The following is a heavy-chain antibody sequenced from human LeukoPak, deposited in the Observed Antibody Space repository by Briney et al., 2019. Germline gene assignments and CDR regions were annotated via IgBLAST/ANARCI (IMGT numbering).Heavy chain of an antibody. CDR2: ISGGGGST. CDR1: GFTFSAYA. D-gene: IGHD3-22*01. CDR3: AKHYDISGYYPY. V-gene: IGHV3-23*01. J-gene: IGHJ4*02. Sequence: GGSLRLSCAASGFTFSAYAMSWVRQAPGKGLEWVSAISGGGGSTHYADSVKGRFTISRDNSKNTLFLQMSSLRADDTAIYYCAKHYDISGYYPYWGQGTLVTVSS.